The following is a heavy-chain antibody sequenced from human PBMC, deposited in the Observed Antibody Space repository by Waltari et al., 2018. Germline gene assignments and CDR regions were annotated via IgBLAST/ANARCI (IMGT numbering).Heavy chain of an antibody. CDR2: SIPILGTA. J-gene: IGHJ4*02. Sequence: QVQLVQSGAEVKKPGSSVKVSCKASGGTFSSYAISWVRQAPGQGLEWMGGSIPILGTANYAQKFQGRVTITADESTSTAYMELSSLRSEDTAVYYCARDLRGIAARRGPFDYWGQGTLVTVSS. D-gene: IGHD6-6*01. V-gene: IGHV1-69*13. CDR1: GGTFSSYA. CDR3: ARDLRGIAARRGPFDY.